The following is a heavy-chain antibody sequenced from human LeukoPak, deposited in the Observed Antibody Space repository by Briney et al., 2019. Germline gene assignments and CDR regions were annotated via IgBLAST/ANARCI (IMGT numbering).Heavy chain of an antibody. D-gene: IGHD2-2*01. CDR1: GFTFSSYG. CDR2: ISGSGGST. J-gene: IGHJ4*02. CDR3: AKGDIVVVPAAMNFDY. V-gene: IGHV3-23*01. Sequence: PGGSLRLSCVASGFTFSSYGMSWVRQAPGKGLEWVSGISGSGGSTFYADSVKGRFTISRDNSKNTLYLQMNSLRAEDTAVYYCAKGDIVVVPAAMNFDYWGQGTLVTVSS.